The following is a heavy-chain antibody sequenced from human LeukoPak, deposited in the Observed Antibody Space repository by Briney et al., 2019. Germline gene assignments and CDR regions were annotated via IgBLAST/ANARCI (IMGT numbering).Heavy chain of an antibody. CDR3: ARERSGQLVSTRRYYFDY. CDR2: ISSSSSYI. CDR1: GFTFSGYS. V-gene: IGHV3-21*01. J-gene: IGHJ4*02. D-gene: IGHD6-13*01. Sequence: GGSLRLSCAASGFTFSGYSMNWVRQAPGKGLEWVSSISSSSSYIYYADSVKGRFTISRDNAKNSLYLQMNSLRAEDTAVYYCARERSGQLVSTRRYYFDYWGQGTLVTVSS.